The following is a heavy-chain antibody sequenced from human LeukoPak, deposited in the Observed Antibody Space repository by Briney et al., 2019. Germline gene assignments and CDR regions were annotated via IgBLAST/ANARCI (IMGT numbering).Heavy chain of an antibody. CDR3: AGGIIAARPYYYYYMDV. CDR2: IYTSGST. D-gene: IGHD6-6*01. Sequence: PSETLSLTCTVSGGSISSYYWSWIRQPAGKGLEWIGRIYTSGSTNYNPSLKSRVTMSVDTSKNQFSLKLSSVTAADTAVYYCAGGIIAARPYYYYYMDVWGKGTTVTVSS. CDR1: GGSISSYY. J-gene: IGHJ6*03. V-gene: IGHV4-4*07.